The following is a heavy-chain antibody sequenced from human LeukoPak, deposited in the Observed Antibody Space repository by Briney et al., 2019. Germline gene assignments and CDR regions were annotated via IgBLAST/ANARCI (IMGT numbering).Heavy chain of an antibody. D-gene: IGHD3-22*01. CDR1: GYTLTELS. Sequence: ASVKVSCKVSGYTLTELSMHWVRQAPGKGLEWMGGFDPEDGETIYAQKFQGRVTMTRNTSISTAYMELSSLRSEDTAVYYCARWHYDSSGFDYWGQGTLVTVSS. CDR3: ARWHYDSSGFDY. J-gene: IGHJ4*02. CDR2: FDPEDGET. V-gene: IGHV1-24*01.